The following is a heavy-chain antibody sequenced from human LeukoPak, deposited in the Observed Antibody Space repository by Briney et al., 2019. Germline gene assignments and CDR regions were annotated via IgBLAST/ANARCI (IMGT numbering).Heavy chain of an antibody. CDR1: GGSISSSSYY. D-gene: IGHD1-1*01. Sequence: SETLSLTCTVSGGSISSSSYYWGWIRQPPGKGLEWIGSIYYSGSTYYNPSLKSRVTISVDTSKNQFSLKLSSVTAADTAVFYCARDPHPAKQGAVQGFDYWGQGTLVTVSS. J-gene: IGHJ4*02. V-gene: IGHV4-39*07. CDR3: ARDPHPAKQGAVQGFDY. CDR2: IYYSGST.